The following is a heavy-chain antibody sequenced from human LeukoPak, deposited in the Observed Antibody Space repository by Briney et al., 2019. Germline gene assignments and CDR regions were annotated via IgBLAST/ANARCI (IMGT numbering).Heavy chain of an antibody. CDR3: ARNGIVGATTYDWFDP. J-gene: IGHJ5*02. D-gene: IGHD1-26*01. CDR1: GYTFNNYG. Sequence: ASVNVSCKASGYTFNNYGISWVRQAPGQGLEWMGIINPSGGSASYAQKFQGRVTMTRDMSTSTVYMELSSLRSEDTAVYYCARNGIVGATTYDWFDPWGQGTLVTVSS. CDR2: INPSGGSA. V-gene: IGHV1-46*02.